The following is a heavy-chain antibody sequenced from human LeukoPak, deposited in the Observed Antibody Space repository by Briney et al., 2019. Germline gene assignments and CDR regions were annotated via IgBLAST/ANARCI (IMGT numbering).Heavy chain of an antibody. D-gene: IGHD3-22*01. Sequence: GGSLRLSCAGSGFTFSRYWMSWVRQAPGKGLEWVANIKQDGSAKYYVDSVKGRFTMSRDNAKNSLYLQMNSLRAEDTAVYYCARDRGIVVVTADYWGQGTLVTVSS. CDR1: GFTFSRYW. V-gene: IGHV3-7*01. CDR3: ARDRGIVVVTADY. J-gene: IGHJ4*02. CDR2: IKQDGSAK.